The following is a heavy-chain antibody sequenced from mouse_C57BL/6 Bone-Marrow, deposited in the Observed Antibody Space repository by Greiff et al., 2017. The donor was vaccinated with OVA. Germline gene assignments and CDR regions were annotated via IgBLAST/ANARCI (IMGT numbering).Heavy chain of an antibody. CDR1: GFTFSDYG. V-gene: IGHV5-15*04. D-gene: IGHD1-1*01. CDR2: ISNLAYSI. CDR3: ERHGYGSRGGWYFDV. J-gene: IGHJ1*03. Sequence: EVKVEESGGGLVQPGGSLKLSCAASGFTFSDYGMAWVRQAPRKGPEWVAFISNLAYSIYYADTVTGRFTISRKNAKNTLYLEMSSLRSEDTAMYYCERHGYGSRGGWYFDVWGTGTTVTVSS.